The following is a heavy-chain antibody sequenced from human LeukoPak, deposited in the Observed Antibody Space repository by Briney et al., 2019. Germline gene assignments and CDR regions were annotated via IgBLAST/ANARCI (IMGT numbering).Heavy chain of an antibody. CDR3: ARDRGYGSGSYLY. J-gene: IGHJ4*02. Sequence: GGSLRLSCAASGFTFSSHWMSWVRQAPGKGLEWVANIKKDGSEKYYVDAVKGRFTISRDNAKNSLHLQMNSLRAEDTAVYYCARDRGYGSGSYLYWGQGTLVTVSS. V-gene: IGHV3-7*01. D-gene: IGHD3-10*01. CDR1: GFTFSSHW. CDR2: IKKDGSEK.